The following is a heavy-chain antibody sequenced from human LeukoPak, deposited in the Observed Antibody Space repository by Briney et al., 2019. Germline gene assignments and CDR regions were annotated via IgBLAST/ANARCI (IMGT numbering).Heavy chain of an antibody. Sequence: PGGSLRLSCAASGFTFSSYGMHWVRRAPGKGLEWVAVISYDGSNKYYADSVKGRFTISRDNSKNTLYLQMNSLRAEDTAVYYCATDPQTLSEVDAFDIWGQGTMVTASS. V-gene: IGHV3-30*03. CDR3: ATDPQTLSEVDAFDI. CDR1: GFTFSSYG. CDR2: ISYDGSNK. J-gene: IGHJ3*02.